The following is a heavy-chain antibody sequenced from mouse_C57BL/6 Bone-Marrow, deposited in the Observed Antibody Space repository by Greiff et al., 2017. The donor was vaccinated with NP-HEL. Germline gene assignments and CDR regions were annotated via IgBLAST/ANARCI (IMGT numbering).Heavy chain of an antibody. D-gene: IGHD1-1*01. Sequence: QVQLKQPGAELVKPGASVKLSCKASGYTFTSYWMHWVKQRPGRGLEWIGRIDPNSGGTKYNEKFKSKATLTVDKPSSTAYMQLISLTSEDSSVYYCAKSLTTVVAYYAMDYWGQGTSVTVSS. CDR1: GYTFTSYW. CDR2: IDPNSGGT. CDR3: AKSLTTVVAYYAMDY. V-gene: IGHV1-72*01. J-gene: IGHJ4*01.